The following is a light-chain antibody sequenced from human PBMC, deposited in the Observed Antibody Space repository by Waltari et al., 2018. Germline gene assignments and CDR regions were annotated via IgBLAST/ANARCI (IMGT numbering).Light chain of an antibody. CDR1: ESILYPSNNKNF. V-gene: IGKV4-1*01. Sequence: DIVMTQSPDSLAASLRERATITCKSSESILYPSNNKNFLGWFQHKPGQPPKMLIYWASTRQSEVPARFSGSGSGTEFTLTISSVQAEDVAIYYCQQYYSNPRTFGQGTRLEIK. CDR2: WAS. CDR3: QQYYSNPRT. J-gene: IGKJ2*01.